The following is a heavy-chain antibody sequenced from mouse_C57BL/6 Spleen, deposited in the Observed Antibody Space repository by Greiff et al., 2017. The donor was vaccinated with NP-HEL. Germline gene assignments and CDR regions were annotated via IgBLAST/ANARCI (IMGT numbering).Heavy chain of an antibody. J-gene: IGHJ3*01. Sequence: VQLQQPGAALVRPGSSVKLSCKASGYTFTSYWMDWVKQRLGQGLEWIGIFSPSDSVTHSNQKFKDKATLTVDKSSSTAYMQLSSLTSEDSAVDYCARTTAQATLAYWGQGTLVTVSA. CDR1: GYTFTSYW. CDR3: ARTTAQATLAY. CDR2: FSPSDSVT. D-gene: IGHD3-2*02. V-gene: IGHV1-61*01.